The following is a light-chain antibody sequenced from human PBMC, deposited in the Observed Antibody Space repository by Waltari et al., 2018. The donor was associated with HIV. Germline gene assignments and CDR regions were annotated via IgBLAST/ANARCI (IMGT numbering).Light chain of an antibody. J-gene: IGKJ1*01. CDR3: QRYGTSPQWT. V-gene: IGKV3-20*01. Sequence: VLTQSPGTLSLSPGERATLSCRASQSVPNNYLAWYQKKVGQAPRLLIYGASTRATDIPSRFTGSGSGADFTLTITRLGPEDFAVYYCQRYGTSPQWTFGQGTKVEIK. CDR1: QSVPNNY. CDR2: GAS.